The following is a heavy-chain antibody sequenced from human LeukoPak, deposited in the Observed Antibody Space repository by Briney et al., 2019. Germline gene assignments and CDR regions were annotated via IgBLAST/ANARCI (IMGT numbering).Heavy chain of an antibody. V-gene: IGHV3-21*01. CDR3: ARALTTLTYEGY. J-gene: IGHJ4*02. Sequence: GGSLRLSCAASGFTFSSYAMHWIRQAPGKGLEWVSSISGSNSYIFYADSVKGRFTVSRDNAKDSLYLQMNSLRAEDTAVYYRARALTTLTYEGYWGQGTLVTVSS. D-gene: IGHD1-1*01. CDR1: GFTFSSYA. CDR2: ISGSNSYI.